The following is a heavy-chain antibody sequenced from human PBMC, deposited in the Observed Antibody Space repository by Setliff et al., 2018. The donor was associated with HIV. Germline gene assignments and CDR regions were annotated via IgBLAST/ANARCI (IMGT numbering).Heavy chain of an antibody. CDR3: ARGSDSGSYSYYYGMDV. CDR2: INAGNGHT. V-gene: IGHV1-3*01. CDR1: GYTFTNYA. D-gene: IGHD3-10*01. J-gene: IGHJ6*02. Sequence: ASVKVSCKASGYTFTNYAIHWVRQAPGQRLEWMGWINAGNGHTKYSQRFQGRVTMTRDTSTSTAYMELNSLRSEDTAVYYCARGSDSGSYSYYYGMDVWGQGTTVTVSS.